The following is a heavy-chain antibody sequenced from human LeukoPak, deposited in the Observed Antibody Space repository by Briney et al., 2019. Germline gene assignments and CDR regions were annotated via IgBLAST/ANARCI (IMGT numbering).Heavy chain of an antibody. CDR3: AKDRGSYVRVYYYGMDV. CDR2: ISYDGSNK. D-gene: IGHD1-26*01. J-gene: IGHJ6*02. Sequence: PGGSLRLSCAAPGFTFSSYGMHWVRQAPGKGLEWVAVISYDGSNKYYADSVKGRFTISRDNSKNTLYLQMNSLRAEDTAVYYCAKDRGSYVRVYYYGMDVWGQGTTVTVSS. V-gene: IGHV3-30*18. CDR1: GFTFSSYG.